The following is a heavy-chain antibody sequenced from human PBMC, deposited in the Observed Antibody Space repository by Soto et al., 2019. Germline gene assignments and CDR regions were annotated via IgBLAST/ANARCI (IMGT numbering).Heavy chain of an antibody. J-gene: IGHJ4*02. V-gene: IGHV4-59*01. CDR3: ARESSISLDY. CDR1: GGYIISYC. CDR2: IYYSGST. Sequence: SVTLSVTCTVAGGYIISYCWSWIRQPPGKGLEWIGYIYYSGSTNYNPSLKSRVTISVDPSKNQFSLKLSSVTAADTAVYYCARESSISLDYWGQGTLVTVSS. D-gene: IGHD6-6*01.